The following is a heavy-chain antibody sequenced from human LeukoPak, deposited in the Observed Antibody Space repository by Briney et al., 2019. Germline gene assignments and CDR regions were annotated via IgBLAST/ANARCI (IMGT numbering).Heavy chain of an antibody. V-gene: IGHV3-7*05. Sequence: GGSPRLSCVASGFSFGSYWMAWVRQAPGKGLEWVANMKHDGIEKYHVDSVKGRFNISRDNTKNSLYLHMSSLRVEDTAVYYCAREGREGYNYPALDFWGQGILVTVSS. CDR1: GFSFGSYW. CDR2: MKHDGIEK. D-gene: IGHD5-24*01. CDR3: AREGREGYNYPALDF. J-gene: IGHJ4*02.